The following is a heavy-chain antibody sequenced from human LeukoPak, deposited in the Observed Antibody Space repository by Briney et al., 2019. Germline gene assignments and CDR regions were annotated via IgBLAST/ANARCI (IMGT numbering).Heavy chain of an antibody. CDR1: GYTFTIYG. CDR2: ISAYNGNS. Sequence: ASMKVSCKASGYTFTIYGITWVRQAPGQGLEWMGWISAYNGNSDYAQKLQGRITMTTDTSTSTAYMELSSLRSDDTAVYYCARGSVGTPPPFDFWGQGTLVTVSS. CDR3: ARGSVGTPPPFDF. D-gene: IGHD2-15*01. J-gene: IGHJ4*02. V-gene: IGHV1-18*01.